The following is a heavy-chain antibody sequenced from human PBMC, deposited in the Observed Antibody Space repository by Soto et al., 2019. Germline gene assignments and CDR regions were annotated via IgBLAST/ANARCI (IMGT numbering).Heavy chain of an antibody. D-gene: IGHD5-12*01. Sequence: GGSLRLSCAASGFTFSNYEMHWVRQAPGKGLEYVSAISSNGGSTYYANSVKGRFTISRDNSKNRLYLQMGSLRAEDMAVYYCARDRREYSGYGPWYYMDVWGKGTTVTVSS. J-gene: IGHJ6*03. CDR3: ARDRREYSGYGPWYYMDV. CDR1: GFTFSNYE. CDR2: ISSNGGST. V-gene: IGHV3-64*01.